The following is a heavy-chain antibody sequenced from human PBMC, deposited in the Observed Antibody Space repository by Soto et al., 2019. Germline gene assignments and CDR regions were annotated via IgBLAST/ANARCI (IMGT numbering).Heavy chain of an antibody. CDR1: GFTFSSYA. CDR2: IIPIFGTA. CDR3: ARTVPFLEWFGLDY. V-gene: IGHV1-69*01. D-gene: IGHD3-3*01. Sequence: VQVVESGGGLVKPGGSLRLSCAASGFTFSSYAISWVRQAPGQGLEWMGGIIPIFGTANYAQKFQGRVTITADESTSTAYMELSSLRSEDTAVYYCARTVPFLEWFGLDYWGQGTLVTVSS. J-gene: IGHJ4*02.